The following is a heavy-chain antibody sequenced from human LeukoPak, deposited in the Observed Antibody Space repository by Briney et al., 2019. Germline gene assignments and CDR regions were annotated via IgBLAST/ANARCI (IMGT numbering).Heavy chain of an antibody. V-gene: IGHV3-48*03. Sequence: GGSLRLSCAASGFTFSSYEMNWVRQAPGKGLEWVSYISSSGSTIYYADSVKGRFTISRDNAKNSLYLQMNSLRVEDTAVYYCARVRDWNYVRGHFDYWGQGTLVTVSS. J-gene: IGHJ4*02. CDR1: GFTFSSYE. CDR2: ISSSGSTI. CDR3: ARVRDWNYVRGHFDY. D-gene: IGHD3-10*02.